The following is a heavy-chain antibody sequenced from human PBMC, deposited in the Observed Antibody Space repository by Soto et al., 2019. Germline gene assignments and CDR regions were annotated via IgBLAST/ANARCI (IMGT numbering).Heavy chain of an antibody. V-gene: IGHV4-34*01. CDR3: ARGVGSPIISFDY. CDR2: INHSGST. J-gene: IGHJ4*02. D-gene: IGHD3-10*01. Sequence: PSETLSLTCAVYGGSFSGYYWSWIRQPPGKGLEWIGEINHSGSTNYNPSLKSRVTISVDTSKNQFSLKLSSVTAADTAVYYCARGVGSPIISFDYWGQGTRVNVSS. CDR1: GGSFSGYY.